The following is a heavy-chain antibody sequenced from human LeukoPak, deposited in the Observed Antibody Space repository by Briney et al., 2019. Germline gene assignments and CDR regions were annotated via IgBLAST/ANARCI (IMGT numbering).Heavy chain of an antibody. Sequence: GGSLRLSCAASGFTFSDYYMSWIHQDPGKGLEWVSYISSSGSTIYYADSVKGRFTISRDNAQNSLYLQMNSLRAEDTAVYYCACQVRGAFDIWGQGTMVTVSS. V-gene: IGHV3-11*04. CDR3: ACQVRGAFDI. CDR2: ISSSGSTI. J-gene: IGHJ3*02. D-gene: IGHD3-10*01. CDR1: GFTFSDYY.